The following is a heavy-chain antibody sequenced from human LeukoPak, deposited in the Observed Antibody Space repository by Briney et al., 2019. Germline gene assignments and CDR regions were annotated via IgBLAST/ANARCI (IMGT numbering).Heavy chain of an antibody. D-gene: IGHD5-24*01. CDR2: IHHSGST. J-gene: IGHJ5*02. V-gene: IGHV4-34*01. CDR3: ARGDGYNSRRFDP. Sequence: SETLSLTCAVYGESFSGYYWSWIRQPPGKGLEWIGEIHHSGSTNYNPSLKSRVTISVDTSKNQFSLKLSSVTAADTAVYYCARGDGYNSRRFDPWGQGTLVTVSS. CDR1: GESFSGYY.